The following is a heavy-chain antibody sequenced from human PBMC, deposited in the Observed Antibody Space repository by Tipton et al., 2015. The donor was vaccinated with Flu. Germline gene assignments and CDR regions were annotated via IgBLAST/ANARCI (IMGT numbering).Heavy chain of an antibody. J-gene: IGHJ6*02. D-gene: IGHD5-18*01. CDR3: ARGGYSYGYGKNYYYYGMDV. CDR1: GGSISSGSYY. CDR2: IYTSGST. Sequence: TLSLTCTVSGGSISSGSYYWSWIRQPAGKGLEWIGRIYTSGSTNYNPSLKSRVTISVDTSKDQFSLKLSSVTVAYTAVYYCARGGYSYGYGKNYYYYGMDVWGQGTTVTVSS. V-gene: IGHV4-61*02.